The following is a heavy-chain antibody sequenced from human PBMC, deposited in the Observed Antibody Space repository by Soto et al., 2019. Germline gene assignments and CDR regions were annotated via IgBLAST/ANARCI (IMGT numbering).Heavy chain of an antibody. J-gene: IGHJ4*02. Sequence: SETLSLTCTVSGRSVSRGSYYWSWIRQPPGKGLEWIGYVYSSGSTHYNPSLQSRVTISADTSKNQVSLKVNSVTAADTAVYYCARDHPHSYGVYYFDYWGQGTPVTVSS. D-gene: IGHD5-18*01. CDR2: VYSSGST. CDR3: ARDHPHSYGVYYFDY. CDR1: GRSVSRGSYY. V-gene: IGHV4-61*01.